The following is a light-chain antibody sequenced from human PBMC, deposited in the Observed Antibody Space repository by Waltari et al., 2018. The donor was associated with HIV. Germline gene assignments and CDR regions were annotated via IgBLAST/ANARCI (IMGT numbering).Light chain of an antibody. V-gene: IGKV3-20*01. Sequence: EIVLTQSPGTLSLSQGERATLSCRARQSVSSSYLAWYQQKPGQAPRLLIYGASSTATGIPDRFSGSGSCTDFTLTISRLEPEDFAVYYCQQYGSSLFTFGPGTKVDIK. CDR3: QQYGSSLFT. J-gene: IGKJ3*01. CDR1: QSVSSSY. CDR2: GAS.